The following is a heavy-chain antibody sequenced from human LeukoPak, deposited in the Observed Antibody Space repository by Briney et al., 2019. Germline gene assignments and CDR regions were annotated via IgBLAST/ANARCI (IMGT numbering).Heavy chain of an antibody. CDR1: GYTFTGYY. J-gene: IGHJ4*02. D-gene: IGHD1-26*01. CDR3: ARREGLGATLLSYFDY. Sequence: VASVKVSCKASGYTFTGYYMHWVRQAPGQGLEWMGWINPNSGGTNYAQKFQGRVTMTRDTSISTAYMELSRLRSDDTAVYYCARREGLGATLLSYFDYWGQGTLVTVSS. V-gene: IGHV1-2*02. CDR2: INPNSGGT.